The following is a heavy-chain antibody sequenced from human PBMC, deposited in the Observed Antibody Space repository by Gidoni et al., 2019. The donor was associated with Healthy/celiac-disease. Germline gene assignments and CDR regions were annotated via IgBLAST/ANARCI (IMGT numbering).Heavy chain of an antibody. V-gene: IGHV4-34*01. CDR1: GGSFSGYY. J-gene: IGHJ5*02. D-gene: IGHD3-10*01. CDR3: ARGTGWFGSGTGVRGGRWFDP. Sequence: VQLQQWGAGLLKPSETLSLTCAVYGGSFSGYYWSWIRQPPGKGLEWIGEINHSGSTNYNPSLKSRVTISVDTSKNQFSLKLSSVTAADTAVYYCARGTGWFGSGTGVRGGRWFDPWGQGTLVTVSS. CDR2: INHSGST.